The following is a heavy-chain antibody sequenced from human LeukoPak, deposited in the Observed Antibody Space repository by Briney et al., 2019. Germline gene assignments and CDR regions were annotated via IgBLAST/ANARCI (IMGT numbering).Heavy chain of an antibody. CDR3: ASSLTGDGSGYDAFDI. Sequence: PGGSLRLSCAASGLTFSSYAKSWVRQAPGKGLEWVSGISDTGGSTYYADSVKGRFTISRDNAKNTPYLQMNSLRAEDTAVYYCASSLTGDGSGYDAFDIWGQGTMVTVSS. D-gene: IGHD3-22*01. CDR2: ISDTGGST. J-gene: IGHJ3*02. CDR1: GLTFSSYA. V-gene: IGHV3-23*01.